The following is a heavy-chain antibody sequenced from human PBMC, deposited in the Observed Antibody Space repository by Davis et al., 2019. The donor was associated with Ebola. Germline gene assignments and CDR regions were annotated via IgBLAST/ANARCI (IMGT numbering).Heavy chain of an antibody. CDR1: GFTFSNYA. J-gene: IGHJ4*02. D-gene: IGHD6-19*01. CDR2: ISYDGSNK. Sequence: GGSLRLSCAASGFTFSNYAMTWVRQAPGKGLEWVAVISYDGSNKYYADSVKGRFTISRDNSKNTLYLQMNSLRAEDTAVYYCATTPQYSSGQKKPFDYWGQGTLVTVSS. CDR3: ATTPQYSSGQKKPFDY. V-gene: IGHV3-30*03.